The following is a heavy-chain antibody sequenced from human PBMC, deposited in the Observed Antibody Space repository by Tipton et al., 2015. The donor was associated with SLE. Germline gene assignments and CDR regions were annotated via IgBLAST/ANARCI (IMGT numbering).Heavy chain of an antibody. J-gene: IGHJ4*02. Sequence: TLSLTCAVYGGSFSGYYWSWIRQPPGKGLEWIGYIYYSGSTNYNPSLKSRVTISVDTSKNQFSLKLSSVTAADTAVYYCARHHWGYFDYWGQGTLVTVSS. CDR3: ARHHWGYFDY. CDR1: GGSFSGYY. V-gene: IGHV4-34*01. D-gene: IGHD7-27*01. CDR2: IYYSGST.